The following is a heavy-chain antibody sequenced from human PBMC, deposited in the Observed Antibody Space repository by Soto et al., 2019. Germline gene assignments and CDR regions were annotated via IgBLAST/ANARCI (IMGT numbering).Heavy chain of an antibody. Sequence: PGGSLRLSCEASGFFVSSNYMTWVRQAPGKGLEWVSVIYSGGTTYYADSVKGRFTISRDNSKNVLYLHMNSLRAEDTAVYYCARDKGMLADYYYGMDVWGQGTTVTVSS. J-gene: IGHJ6*02. CDR1: GFFVSSNY. V-gene: IGHV3-53*01. CDR2: IYSGGTT. CDR3: ARDKGMLADYYYGMDV. D-gene: IGHD2-8*01.